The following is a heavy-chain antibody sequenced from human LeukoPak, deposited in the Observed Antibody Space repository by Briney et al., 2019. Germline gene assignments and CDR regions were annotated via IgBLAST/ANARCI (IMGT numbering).Heavy chain of an antibody. J-gene: IGHJ4*02. CDR1: GGSISSSSYY. CDR3: ARPNMDYFDY. V-gene: IGHV4-39*01. CDR2: IYYSGST. D-gene: IGHD2-8*01. Sequence: PSETLSLTCTVSGGSISSSSYYWGWIRQPPGKGLEWIGSIYYSGSTYYNPSLKSRVTISVDTSKNQFSLKLSSVTAADTAVYYCARPNMDYFDYWGQGTLVTVSS.